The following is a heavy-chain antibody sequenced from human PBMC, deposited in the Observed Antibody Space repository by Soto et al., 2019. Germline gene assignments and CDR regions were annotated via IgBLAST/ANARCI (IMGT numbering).Heavy chain of an antibody. Sequence: GGSLRLSCAASGFTFSSYAMHWVRQAPGKGLEWVAVISYDGSNKYYADSVKGRFTISRDNSKNTLYLQMNSLRAEDTAVYYCARDGIDYYGMDVWGQGTTVTVS. J-gene: IGHJ6*02. V-gene: IGHV3-30-3*01. CDR1: GFTFSSYA. CDR2: ISYDGSNK. CDR3: ARDGIDYYGMDV.